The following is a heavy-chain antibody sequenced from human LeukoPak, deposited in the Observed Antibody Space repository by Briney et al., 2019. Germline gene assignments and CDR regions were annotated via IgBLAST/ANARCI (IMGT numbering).Heavy chain of an antibody. CDR2: ISYDGSNK. V-gene: IGHV3-30*18. J-gene: IGHJ4*02. D-gene: IGHD6-19*01. Sequence: PGRSLRLSCAASGFTFSSYGMHWVRQAPGKGLEWVAVISYDGSNKYYADSVKGRFTISRDNSKNTLYLQMNSLRAEDTAVYYCAKDLSVAVAGLGFDYWGQGTLVTLPS. CDR3: AKDLSVAVAGLGFDY. CDR1: GFTFSSYG.